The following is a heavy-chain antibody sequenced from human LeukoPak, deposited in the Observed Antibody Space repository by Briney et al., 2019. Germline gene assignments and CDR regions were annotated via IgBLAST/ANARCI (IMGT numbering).Heavy chain of an antibody. J-gene: IGHJ4*02. Sequence: GGSLRLSCAVSGFTFDDYGMSWVRQVPGKGLEWVSGINWNGGSTGYADSVKGRFTISRDNGKKSVYLKMMNLRGDDTSLYYCARDYCGGDCYPLDYWGQGILVTVSS. V-gene: IGHV3-20*04. CDR2: INWNGGST. CDR3: ARDYCGGDCYPLDY. CDR1: GFTFDDYG. D-gene: IGHD2-21*02.